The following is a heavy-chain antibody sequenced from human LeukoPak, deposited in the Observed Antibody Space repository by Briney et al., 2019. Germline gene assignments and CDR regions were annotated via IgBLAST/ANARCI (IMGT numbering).Heavy chain of an antibody. V-gene: IGHV3-23*01. Sequence: GGSLRLSCAASGFTFSSYAMSWVRQAPGKGVEWVSSMSPSGDTYYADSVKGRFSISRDASKNTMYLQMSTLRADDTAVYFCAKPTPYGTTWACGFDLWGQGTMVTVSS. CDR2: MSPSGDT. D-gene: IGHD1-14*01. CDR1: GFTFSSYA. CDR3: AKPTPYGTTWACGFDL. J-gene: IGHJ3*01.